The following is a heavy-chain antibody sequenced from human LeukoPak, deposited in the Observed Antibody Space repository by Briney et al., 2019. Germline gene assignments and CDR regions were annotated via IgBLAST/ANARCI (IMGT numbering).Heavy chain of an antibody. CDR3: AKGDDSSGYYKYPDY. V-gene: IGHV3-23*01. CDR2: ISGSGGST. Sequence: GGSLRLSCAASGFTFSSYAMSWVRQAPGKGLEWVSTISGSGGSTYYADSVKGRFTISRDNSKNTLYLQMNSLRAEDTAVYYCAKGDDSSGYYKYPDYWGQGTLVTVSS. D-gene: IGHD3-22*01. J-gene: IGHJ4*02. CDR1: GFTFSSYA.